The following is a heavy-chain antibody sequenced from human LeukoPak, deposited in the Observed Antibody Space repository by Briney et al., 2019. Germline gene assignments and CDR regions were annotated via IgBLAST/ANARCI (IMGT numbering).Heavy chain of an antibody. CDR1: GFTFSSYA. CDR3: AMPPYSSGWTYYFDY. Sequence: PGGSLRLSCAASGFTFSSYAMSWVRQAPGKGLEWVSAISGSGGSTYYADSVKGRFTISRDNSKNTLYLQMNSLRVEDTAVYYCAMPPYSSGWTYYFDYWGQGTLVTVSS. J-gene: IGHJ4*02. CDR2: ISGSGGST. D-gene: IGHD6-19*01. V-gene: IGHV3-23*01.